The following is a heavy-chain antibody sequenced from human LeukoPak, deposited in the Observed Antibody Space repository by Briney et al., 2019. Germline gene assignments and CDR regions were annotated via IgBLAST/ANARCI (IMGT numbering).Heavy chain of an antibody. V-gene: IGHV4-59*12. CDR1: GGSISSYF. D-gene: IGHD7-27*01. CDR2: VSDSGSA. J-gene: IGHJ4*02. Sequence: SETLSLTCTISGGSISSYFWTWIRQPPGKGLEWIGYVSDSGSANYNPSLKSRVTISVDTSKNQFSLKLSSVTAADTAVYYCAMNWGTGRTLDYWGQGNLVTVSS. CDR3: AMNWGTGRTLDY.